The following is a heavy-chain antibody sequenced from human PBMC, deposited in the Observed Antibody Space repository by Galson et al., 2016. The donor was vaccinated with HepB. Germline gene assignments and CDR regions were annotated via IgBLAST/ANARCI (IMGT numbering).Heavy chain of an antibody. Sequence: SLRLSCAASGFTFSRHWMYWVRQALGKGLVWVSQINSDGSNINYADSVKGRFTISRDNADNPLYLQLNSLRGDETNVYYCSTLRDFWSGWGQGTLVTVSP. CDR3: STLRDFWSG. CDR1: GFTFSRHW. D-gene: IGHD3-3*01. J-gene: IGHJ4*02. V-gene: IGHV3-74*01. CDR2: INSDGSNI.